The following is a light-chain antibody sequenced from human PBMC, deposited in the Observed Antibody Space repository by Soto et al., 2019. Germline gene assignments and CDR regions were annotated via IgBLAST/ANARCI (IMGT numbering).Light chain of an antibody. CDR3: QQYGRSGT. V-gene: IGKV3-20*01. CDR1: QSVSSTF. CDR2: ATS. J-gene: IGKJ1*01. Sequence: EIVLTQSPGTLSLSPGERATLSCRASQSVSSTFLAWYQQKPGQAPRLLIYATSSRATGIPDRFSGSGSGTDFTLTISRLEPEDFAVYYCQQYGRSGTFGQGTKVDI.